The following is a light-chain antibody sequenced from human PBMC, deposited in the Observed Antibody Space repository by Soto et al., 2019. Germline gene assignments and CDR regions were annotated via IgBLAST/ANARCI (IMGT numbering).Light chain of an antibody. CDR1: QSVGSK. J-gene: IGKJ1*01. CDR2: DAS. CDR3: QQYNVWPRWT. Sequence: EIMLTQSPATLSLPPGERAILSCRASQSVGSKLAWYQHKPGQPPRLLIYDASTRATDIPATFSGSGSGTEFTLTISGLQSEDFAVYYCQQYNVWPRWTFGQGTKVDIK. V-gene: IGKV3-15*01.